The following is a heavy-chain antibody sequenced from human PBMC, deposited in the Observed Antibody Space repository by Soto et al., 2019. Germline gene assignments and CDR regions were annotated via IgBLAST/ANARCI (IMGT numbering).Heavy chain of an antibody. D-gene: IGHD6-13*01. V-gene: IGHV1-69*05. CDR1: GGTFSNYP. CDR2: IIPIFGTV. CDR3: AREAAAGTLDY. J-gene: IGHJ4*02. Sequence: QVQLVQSGAEVKKPGSSVKVSCKASGGTFSNYPVSWVRQAPGQGLEWMGGIIPIFGTVNYAQKLQGRVTMTTDTSTSTAYMELRSLRSDDTAVYYCAREAAAGTLDYWGQGTLVTVSS.